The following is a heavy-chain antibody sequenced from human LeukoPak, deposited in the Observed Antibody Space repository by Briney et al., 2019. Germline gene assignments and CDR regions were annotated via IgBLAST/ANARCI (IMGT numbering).Heavy chain of an antibody. D-gene: IGHD4-11*01. CDR3: ARSDYSNSYFDY. CDR1: GGSISSYY. J-gene: IGHJ4*02. CDR2: IYYSGST. Sequence: PSETLSLTCTVSGGSISSYYWSWIRQPPGKGLEWIGYIYYSGSTNYNPSLKSRVTISVDTSKNQFSLKLSSVTAADTAVYYCARSDYSNSYFDYCGQGTLVTVSS. V-gene: IGHV4-59*01.